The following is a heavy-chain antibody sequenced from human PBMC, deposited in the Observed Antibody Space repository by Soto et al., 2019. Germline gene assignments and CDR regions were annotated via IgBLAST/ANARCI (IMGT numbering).Heavy chain of an antibody. CDR3: AGGDNYYALGV. CDR2: ISYDGSNS. J-gene: IGHJ6*02. CDR1: ASTFSNYI. V-gene: IGHV3-30*04. D-gene: IGHD2-15*01. Sequence: QLQLVESGGGVVQPGRSLRLSCAASASTFSNYIMHWVRQAPGKGLEWVAFISYDGSNSNYADFVGGRFTISRDNPKNMLYLQLSSLRPDDTAVYYCAGGDNYYALGVWGQGTTVTVSS.